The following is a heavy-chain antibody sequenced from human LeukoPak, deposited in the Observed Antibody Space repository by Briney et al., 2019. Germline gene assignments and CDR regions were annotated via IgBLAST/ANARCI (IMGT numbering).Heavy chain of an antibody. CDR2: ITSNGGST. Sequence: GGSLRLSCAASGFTFSDYSMHWVRQAPGKGLEYVSAITSNGGSTYYANSVKGRFTISRDNSKNTLYLQMGSLRVEDMAVYYCARWTVATIRGGGFDYWGQGTLVTVSS. V-gene: IGHV3-64*01. CDR1: GFTFSDYS. J-gene: IGHJ4*02. CDR3: ARWTVATIRGGGFDY. D-gene: IGHD5-12*01.